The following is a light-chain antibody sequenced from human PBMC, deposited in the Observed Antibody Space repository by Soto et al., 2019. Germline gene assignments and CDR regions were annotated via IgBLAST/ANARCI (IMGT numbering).Light chain of an antibody. Sequence: DIVMTQSPDSLAVSLGERATINCKSSQSVLYSPNNKNYLAWYQHKPGQPPKMLIYWASIRESGVPDRFSGSGSGTDFTLTISSLQSEDVAVYYCQQYYTNSWSFGQATKVEIK. CDR3: QQYYTNSWS. CDR2: WAS. CDR1: QSVLYSPNNKNY. V-gene: IGKV4-1*01. J-gene: IGKJ1*01.